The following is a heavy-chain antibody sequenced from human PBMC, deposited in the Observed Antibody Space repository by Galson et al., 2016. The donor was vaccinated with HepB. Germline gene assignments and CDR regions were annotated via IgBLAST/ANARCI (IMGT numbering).Heavy chain of an antibody. J-gene: IGHJ4*02. CDR2: VYWDDAK. CDR1: GFSLSTSGLS. D-gene: IGHD3-16*01. CDR3: AHRRGGQTPDY. Sequence: PALVTPTQTLTLTCTFSGFSLSTSGLSVGWIRQPPGKALEWLAIVYWDDAKRYSPSLKSRLTITKDTSKNQVVLSMTNMDPLEQGTYYCAHRRGGQTPDYWGQGTRVTVSS. V-gene: IGHV2-5*02.